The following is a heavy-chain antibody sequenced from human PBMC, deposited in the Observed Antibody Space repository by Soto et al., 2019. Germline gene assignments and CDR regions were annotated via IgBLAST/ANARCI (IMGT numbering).Heavy chain of an antibody. J-gene: IGHJ6*02. CDR3: ARGGYQLLVNDYYYYGMDV. CDR2: IIPIFGTA. CDR1: GGTFSSYA. V-gene: IGHV1-69*13. Sequence: SVKVSCKASGGTFSSYAISWVRQAPGQGLEWMGGIIPIFGTANYAQKFQGRVTITADESASTAYMELSSLRSEDTAVYYCARGGYQLLVNDYYYYGMDVWGQGTTVTVSS. D-gene: IGHD2-2*01.